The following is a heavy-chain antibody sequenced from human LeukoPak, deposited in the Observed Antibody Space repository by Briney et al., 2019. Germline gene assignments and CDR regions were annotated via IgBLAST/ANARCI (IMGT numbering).Heavy chain of an antibody. CDR1: GFTVSSNY. CDR3: ARVSVAYDSTGYRIDD. D-gene: IGHD3-22*01. Sequence: GRSLRLSCAASGFTVSSNYMTWVRQAPGKGLEWVSLIYSGGSTDYADSAKGRFTISRDNSKNTLYLQMNSLRAEDTAVYYCARVSVAYDSTGYRIDDWGQGSLVTVSS. V-gene: IGHV3-66*01. CDR2: IYSGGST. J-gene: IGHJ4*02.